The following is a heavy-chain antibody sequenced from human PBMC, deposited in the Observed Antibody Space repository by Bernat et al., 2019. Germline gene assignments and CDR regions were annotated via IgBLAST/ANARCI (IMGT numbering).Heavy chain of an antibody. D-gene: IGHD2-2*01. CDR3: ARISKTHSRYCSSTSCQNPRFDY. Sequence: QVQLVESGGGEVQPGGSPRLSCAASGFTFSNYGMHWVRQAPGKGLEWVAFIRYDGSDKYYADSVKGRFTISRDNSKNTLYLQMNSLRVDDTAVYYCARISKTHSRYCSSTSCQNPRFDYWGQGTLVTVSS. CDR2: IRYDGSDK. CDR1: GFTFSNYG. J-gene: IGHJ4*02. V-gene: IGHV3-30*02.